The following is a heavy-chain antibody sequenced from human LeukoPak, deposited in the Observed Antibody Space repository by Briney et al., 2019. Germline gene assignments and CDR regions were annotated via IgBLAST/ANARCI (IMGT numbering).Heavy chain of an antibody. CDR3: GGSGSYYTPSYY. Sequence: GGSLRLSCATSDFPVSDNYMSWVRQAPGRGLEWVSVISNDGVTDYGDSVKGRFTISRDDSNDTVFLQMSSLRPEDTAVYYCGGSGSYYTPSYYWGQGTLVTVSS. CDR2: ISNDGVT. J-gene: IGHJ4*02. CDR1: DFPVSDNY. D-gene: IGHD3-10*01. V-gene: IGHV3-53*01.